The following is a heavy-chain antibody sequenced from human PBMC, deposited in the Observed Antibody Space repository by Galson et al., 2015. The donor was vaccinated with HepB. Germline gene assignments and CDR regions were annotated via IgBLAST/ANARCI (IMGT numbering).Heavy chain of an antibody. V-gene: IGHV3-30-3*01. CDR2: ISYDGSNK. D-gene: IGHD1-1*01. Sequence: SLRLSCAASGFTFSSYAMHWVRQAPGKGLEWVAVISYDGSNKYYADSVKGRFTTSRDNSKNTLYLQMNSLRAEDTAVYYCARDGGWNDESYYYYGMDVWGQGTTVTVSS. CDR3: ARDGGWNDESYYYYGMDV. CDR1: GFTFSSYA. J-gene: IGHJ6*02.